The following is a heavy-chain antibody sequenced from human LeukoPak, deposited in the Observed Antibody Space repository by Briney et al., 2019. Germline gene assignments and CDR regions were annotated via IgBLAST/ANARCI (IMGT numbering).Heavy chain of an antibody. CDR3: ARVDSSGYSLGY. V-gene: IGHV5-51*01. D-gene: IGHD3-22*01. Sequence: GESLETPCQGLGYRFTSYWIGWVRQMPGKGLEWMGIIYPGDSDTRYSPSFQGQVTISADKTISTAYLQWSSLKASDTAMYYCARVDSSGYSLGYWGQGTVVTVSS. J-gene: IGHJ4*02. CDR2: IYPGDSDT. CDR1: GYRFTSYW.